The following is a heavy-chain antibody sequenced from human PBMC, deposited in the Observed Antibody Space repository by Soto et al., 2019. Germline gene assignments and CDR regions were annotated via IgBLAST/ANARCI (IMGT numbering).Heavy chain of an antibody. CDR1: GDSISGFY. CDR3: ARGRGYSYGLDP. CDR2: IYYTGSP. D-gene: IGHD5-18*01. Sequence: SETLSLTCTVSGDSISGFYWSWIRQPPGKGLEWIGYIYYTGSPKYNPSLKSRVTVSVDRSKNQFFLEVRSVTAADTAVYYCARGRGYSYGLDPWGQGTLVTVSS. V-gene: IGHV4-59*01. J-gene: IGHJ5*02.